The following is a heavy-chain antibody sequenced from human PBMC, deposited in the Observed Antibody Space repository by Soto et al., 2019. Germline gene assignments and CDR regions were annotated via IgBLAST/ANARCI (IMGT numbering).Heavy chain of an antibody. V-gene: IGHV3-23*01. D-gene: IGHD2-8*01. J-gene: IGHJ3*02. CDR2: ISGSGGST. CDR3: ARMLGYCTNGVCSPQGAFDI. CDR1: GCTFSSDD. Sequence: GGSRRLSCAASGCTFSSDDMSWVRQAPGKGLEWVSAISGSGGSTYYADSVKGRFTISRDNSKNMLYLQMNSLRAEDTAVYYCARMLGYCTNGVCSPQGAFDIWGQGTMVTVSS.